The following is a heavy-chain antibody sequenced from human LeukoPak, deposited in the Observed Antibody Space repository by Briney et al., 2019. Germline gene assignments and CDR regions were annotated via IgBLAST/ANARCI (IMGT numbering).Heavy chain of an antibody. J-gene: IGHJ4*02. CDR2: IFYDGGTK. V-gene: IGHV3-33*06. CDR3: AKEQAYYFSLADY. D-gene: IGHD2/OR15-2a*01. CDR1: GVSFNNDG. Sequence: GRPLRLSSAASGVSFNNDGMHWVRQAPGKGLDWVAVIFYDGGTKQYGESVKGRFTISRGNSKNTLYLEMNSLRAEDTACYYCAKEQAYYFSLADYWGQGTRVSVSS.